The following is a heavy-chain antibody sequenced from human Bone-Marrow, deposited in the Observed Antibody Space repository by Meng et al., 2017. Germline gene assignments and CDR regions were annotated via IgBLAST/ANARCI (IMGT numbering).Heavy chain of an antibody. J-gene: IGHJ4*02. Sequence: GESLKISCAASGFIFSSYSMNWVRQAPGKGLEWVSSISSSSSYIYYADSVKGRFTISRDNAKNSLYLQMNSLRAEDTAVYYCAKGHRGTMVRGVIIFFDYWGQGTLVTVSS. CDR3: AKGHRGTMVRGVIIFFDY. D-gene: IGHD3-10*01. CDR2: ISSSSSYI. CDR1: GFIFSSYS. V-gene: IGHV3-21*04.